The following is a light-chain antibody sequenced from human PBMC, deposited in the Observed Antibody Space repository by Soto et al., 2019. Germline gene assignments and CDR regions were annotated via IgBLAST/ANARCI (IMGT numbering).Light chain of an antibody. Sequence: ILMTQSPATLSVSPGERATLSCRASQSISSNLAWYQQKPGQAPRLLIYGASTRATGVPARFSGSGSGTEFTLTISSLQSEDFALYYCQQYNNWPLTFGGGTKVDI. CDR2: GAS. V-gene: IGKV3-15*01. CDR3: QQYNNWPLT. CDR1: QSISSN. J-gene: IGKJ4*01.